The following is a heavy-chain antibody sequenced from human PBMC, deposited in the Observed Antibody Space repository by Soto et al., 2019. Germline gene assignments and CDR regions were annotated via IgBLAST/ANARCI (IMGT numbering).Heavy chain of an antibody. CDR2: ISSSGTT. V-gene: IGHV4-4*08. CDR3: AGRGHTMLRGTHLYYMDV. CDR1: GGSITNYS. D-gene: IGHD1-1*01. J-gene: IGHJ6*03. Sequence: SETLSLTCTVSGGSITNYSWSWIRQPPGRGLEWIGYISSSGTTTYNPSLGSRLTIFVDTSRNQFSLQLASVTAADTAVYYCAGRGHTMLRGTHLYYMDVWGKGTTVTVSS.